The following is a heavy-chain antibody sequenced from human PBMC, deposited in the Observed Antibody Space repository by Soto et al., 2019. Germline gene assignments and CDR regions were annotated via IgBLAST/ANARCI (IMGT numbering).Heavy chain of an antibody. V-gene: IGHV3-74*01. D-gene: IGHD3-3*01. CDR3: ASSGRIFGVVPPGGGV. Sequence: GGSLRLSCAASGFPFSTYWMHWVRQAPGKGLVWVSHIDSDGSSTTYADSVEGRFTISRDNAKMSLYLQMDSLRAEDTAVYYCASSGRIFGVVPPGGGVWGQGTTVTVSS. CDR2: IDSDGSST. CDR1: GFPFSTYW. J-gene: IGHJ6*02.